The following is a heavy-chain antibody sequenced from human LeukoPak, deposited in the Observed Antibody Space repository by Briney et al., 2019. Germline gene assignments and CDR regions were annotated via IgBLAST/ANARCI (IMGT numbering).Heavy chain of an antibody. Sequence: ASVKVSCKASGYTFTSYGISWVRQAPGQGLEWMGWISAYNGNTNYAQKLQGRVTMTTDTSTSTAYMELRSLRSDDTAVYYCARDLCSSTSCYGTFDIWGQGTMVTVSS. CDR3: ARDLCSSTSCYGTFDI. J-gene: IGHJ3*02. D-gene: IGHD2-2*01. CDR1: GYTFTSYG. CDR2: ISAYNGNT. V-gene: IGHV1-18*01.